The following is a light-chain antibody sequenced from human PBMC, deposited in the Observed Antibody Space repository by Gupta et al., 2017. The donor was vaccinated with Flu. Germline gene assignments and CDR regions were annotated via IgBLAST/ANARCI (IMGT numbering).Light chain of an antibody. CDR2: RNA. Sequence: VTFSCSGSNSNIGNNYVYWYQQLTGTAPKVLIYRNAQRPSAAPGRFSASKSGTSASLAIIGLRSEDEADDYCSSWDARLRGWVFGGGTKLTVL. CDR3: SSWDARLRGWV. V-gene: IGLV1-47*01. CDR1: NSNIGNNY. J-gene: IGLJ3*02.